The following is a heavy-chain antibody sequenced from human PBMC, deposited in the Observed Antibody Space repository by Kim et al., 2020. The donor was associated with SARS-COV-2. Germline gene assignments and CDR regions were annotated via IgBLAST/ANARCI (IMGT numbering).Heavy chain of an antibody. Sequence: DSWKGRFTISRDNAKNSLYLQMNSLRAEDTAVYYCARVGYDILTGYYPDYWGQGTLVTVSS. CDR3: ARVGYDILTGYYPDY. D-gene: IGHD3-9*01. V-gene: IGHV3-7*01. J-gene: IGHJ4*02.